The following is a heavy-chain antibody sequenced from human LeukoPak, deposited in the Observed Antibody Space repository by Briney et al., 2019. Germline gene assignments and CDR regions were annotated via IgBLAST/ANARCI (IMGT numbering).Heavy chain of an antibody. J-gene: IGHJ4*02. V-gene: IGHV3-48*01. CDR3: AKKGYAGSGTYSYYFDY. Sequence: GGSLRLSCTASGFTFSSSAMNWVRHIPGKRLEWLSYISSTSSTIYYADSVKGRFTISRDNSQNTLYLQMNSLRAEDTAIYYCAKKGYAGSGTYSYYFDYWGQGALVTVSS. CDR1: GFTFSSSA. CDR2: ISSTSSTI. D-gene: IGHD3-10*01.